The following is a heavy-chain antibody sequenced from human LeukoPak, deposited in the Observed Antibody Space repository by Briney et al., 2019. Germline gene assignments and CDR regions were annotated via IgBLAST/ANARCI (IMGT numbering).Heavy chain of an antibody. D-gene: IGHD3-10*01. CDR3: AKAGRYGSGSYPD. V-gene: IGHV3-53*01. J-gene: IGHJ4*02. CDR1: GFTVSSNY. CDR2: IYSGGST. Sequence: GGSLRLSCAASGFTVSSNYMSWVRQPPGKGLEWVSVIYSGGSTYYADSVKGRFTISRDNSKNPLYLQTNSLRAEDTAVYYFAKAGRYGSGSYPDWGQGTLVTVSS.